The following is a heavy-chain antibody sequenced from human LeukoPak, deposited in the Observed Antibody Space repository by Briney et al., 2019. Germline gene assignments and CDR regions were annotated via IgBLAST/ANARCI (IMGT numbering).Heavy chain of an antibody. CDR1: GFTFSSYC. D-gene: IGHD3-22*01. CDR3: ARGSITMIVINY. CDR2: ISSSSSYI. Sequence: GGSLRLSCAASGFTFSSYCMEWVRQAAGRGLGCVSSISSSSSYIYYADSVKGRFTISKDNAKNSLYLQMNSLRAEDTAVYYCARGSITMIVINYWGQGTLVTVSS. V-gene: IGHV3-21*01. J-gene: IGHJ4*02.